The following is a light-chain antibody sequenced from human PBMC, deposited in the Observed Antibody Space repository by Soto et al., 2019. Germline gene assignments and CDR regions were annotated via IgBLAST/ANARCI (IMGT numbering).Light chain of an antibody. Sequence: QSALTQPPSASGSPGQSVTISCTGTSSDVGGYNYVSWYQQHPGKAPKLMSYEVSKRPSGVPDRFSGSKSGTTASLTVSGIQVEDAADYYCSSYAGSNNFGVFGTGTKVTVL. CDR1: SSDVGGYNY. CDR3: SSYAGSNNFGV. CDR2: EVS. J-gene: IGLJ1*01. V-gene: IGLV2-8*01.